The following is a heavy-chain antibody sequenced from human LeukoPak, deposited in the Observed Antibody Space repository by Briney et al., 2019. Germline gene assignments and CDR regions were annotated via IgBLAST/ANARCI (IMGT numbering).Heavy chain of an antibody. CDR2: MNPNSGNT. CDR1: GYTFTSYV. Sequence: AASVKVSCKASGYTFTSYVINWVRQATGQGLEWMGWMNPNSGNTGYAQKFQGRVTMTRNTSISTAYMELSSLRSEDTAVYYCARGLLWFGEGNWFDPWGQGTLVTVSS. J-gene: IGHJ5*02. V-gene: IGHV1-8*01. CDR3: ARGLLWFGEGNWFDP. D-gene: IGHD3-10*01.